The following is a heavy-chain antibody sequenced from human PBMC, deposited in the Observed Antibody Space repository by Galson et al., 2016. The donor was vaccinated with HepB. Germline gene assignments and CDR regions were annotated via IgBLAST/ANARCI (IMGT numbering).Heavy chain of an antibody. CDR3: ARDFGDNTFDF. J-gene: IGHJ4*02. V-gene: IGHV5-51*01. Sequence: SGAEVKKPGESLKISCKASGYTFSSYWIGWVRQMPGKGLELMGIVYPGDSDTRYSPSFDGQVTMSADRSISTVYLQWSGLKASDSAMYYCARDFGDNTFDFWGQGTLVTVSS. D-gene: IGHD4-17*01. CDR1: GYTFSSYW. CDR2: VYPGDSDT.